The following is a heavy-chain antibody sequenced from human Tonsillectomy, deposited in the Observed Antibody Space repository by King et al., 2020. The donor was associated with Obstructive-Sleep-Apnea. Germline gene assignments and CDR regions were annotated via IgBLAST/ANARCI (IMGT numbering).Heavy chain of an antibody. Sequence: TLKESGPTLVKPTQTLTLTCTFSGFSLNTSGVGVGWIRQPPGKALEWLTLIYWDDDKRYSPSLKGRLTITKDTSKNQVVLTMTDMDPVDTATYYCAHIRHGSFSYWGQGTLVTVSS. D-gene: IGHD1-14*01. CDR1: GFSLNTSGVG. CDR3: AHIRHGSFSY. V-gene: IGHV2-5*02. J-gene: IGHJ4*02. CDR2: IYWDDDK.